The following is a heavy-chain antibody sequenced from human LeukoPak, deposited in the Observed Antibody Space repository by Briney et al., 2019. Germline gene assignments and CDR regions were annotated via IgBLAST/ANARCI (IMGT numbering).Heavy chain of an antibody. CDR2: ISGSGGST. CDR3: AKFTSSARPGYYYYYGMDV. CDR1: GFIFDDYA. V-gene: IGHV3-23*01. J-gene: IGHJ6*02. D-gene: IGHD4/OR15-4a*01. Sequence: GGSLRLSCAVSGFIFDDYAMNWVRQAPGKGLEWVSAISGSGGSTYYADSVKGRFTISRDNSKNTLYLQMNSLRAEDTAVYYCAKFTSSARPGYYYYYGMDVWGQGTTVTVSS.